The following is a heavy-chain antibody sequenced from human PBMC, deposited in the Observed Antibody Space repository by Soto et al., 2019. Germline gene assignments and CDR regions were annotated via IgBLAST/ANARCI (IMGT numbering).Heavy chain of an antibody. CDR1: GASISSHY. J-gene: IGHJ6*03. D-gene: IGHD3-22*01. CDR3: AGGGSIVVATRRLMDV. V-gene: IGHV4-59*08. Sequence: QVQLQESGPGLVKPSETLSLTCTVSGASISSHYWSWIRQAPGKGLEWIANINYNGNTNYNPSLKRRVNLSVDTSKNQFSLTVISVTAADTAVYYCAGGGSIVVATRRLMDVWGRGTTVTVSS. CDR2: INYNGNT.